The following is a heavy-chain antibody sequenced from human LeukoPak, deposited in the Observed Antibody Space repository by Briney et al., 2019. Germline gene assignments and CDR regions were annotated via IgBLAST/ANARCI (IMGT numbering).Heavy chain of an antibody. Sequence: ASVKVSCKASGYTFTSYDINWVRQATGQGLEWMGWMNPNSGNTAYAQKFQGRVTITRNTSISTAYMELSSLRSEDTAVYYCARPQEDIVVVVAGNDAFDIWGQGTMVTVSS. CDR3: ARPQEDIVVVVAGNDAFDI. D-gene: IGHD2-15*01. J-gene: IGHJ3*02. V-gene: IGHV1-8*03. CDR2: MNPNSGNT. CDR1: GYTFTSYD.